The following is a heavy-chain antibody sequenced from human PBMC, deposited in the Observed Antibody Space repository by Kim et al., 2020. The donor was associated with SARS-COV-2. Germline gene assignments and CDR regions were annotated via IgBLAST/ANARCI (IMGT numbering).Heavy chain of an antibody. CDR3: AGGSLRYFDWPTLYYYYGMDV. J-gene: IGHJ6*02. CDR2: ISAYNGNT. D-gene: IGHD3-9*01. CDR1: GYTFTSYG. V-gene: IGHV1-18*04. Sequence: ASVKVSCKASGYTFTSYGISWVRQAPGQGLEWMGWISAYNGNTNYAQKLQGRVTMTTDTSTSTAYMELRSLRSDDTAVYYCAGGSLRYFDWPTLYYYYGMDVWGQGTTVTVSS.